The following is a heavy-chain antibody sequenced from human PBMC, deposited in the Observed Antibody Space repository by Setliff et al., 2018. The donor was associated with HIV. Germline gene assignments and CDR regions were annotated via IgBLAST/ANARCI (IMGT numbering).Heavy chain of an antibody. J-gene: IGHJ4*02. V-gene: IGHV4-34*01. Sequence: TSETLSLTCGVYGESLSGYSWNWIRQPPGKGLEWIGEINRGGSTNYNPSLKSRAIISVDTSKNQFSLRLTSVTAADTAMYYCARVIQTPGSPYARFDFWGQGTLVTVSS. CDR2: INRGGST. CDR1: GESLSGYS. CDR3: ARVIQTPGSPYARFDF. D-gene: IGHD2-2*01.